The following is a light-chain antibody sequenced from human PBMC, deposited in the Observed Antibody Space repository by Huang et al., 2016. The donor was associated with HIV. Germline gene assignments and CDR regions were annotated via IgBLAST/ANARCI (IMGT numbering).Light chain of an antibody. CDR3: HQSYNNPWT. J-gene: IGKJ1*01. Sequence: DVQMTQSPPSMSASVGDRVTITCRASQSIRNDLNWYQQRPGEAPKLLIYAASSLQSGVPSRFSGGGSGTDCALTISSLQPEDFATYYCHQSYNNPWTFGQGTKVESK. CDR2: AAS. V-gene: IGKV1-39*01. CDR1: QSIRND.